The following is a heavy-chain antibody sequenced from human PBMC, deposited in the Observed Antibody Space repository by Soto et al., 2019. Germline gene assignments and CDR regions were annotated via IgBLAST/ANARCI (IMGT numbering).Heavy chain of an antibody. CDR2: TRNKANSYTT. CDR3: AREGVEYYYYYYGMDV. CDR1: GFTFSDHY. D-gene: IGHD3-3*01. Sequence: GGSLRLSCAASGFTFSDHYMDWVRQAPGKGLEWVGRTRNKANSYTTEYAASVKGRFTISRDDSKNSLYLQMNSLKTEDTAVYYCAREGVEYYYYYYGMDVWGQGTTVTVSS. V-gene: IGHV3-72*01. J-gene: IGHJ6*02.